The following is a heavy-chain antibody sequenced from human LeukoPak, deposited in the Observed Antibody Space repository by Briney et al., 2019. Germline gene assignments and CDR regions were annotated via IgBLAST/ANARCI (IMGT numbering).Heavy chain of an antibody. J-gene: IGHJ3*02. CDR2: ISSTRSSYI. V-gene: IGHV3-21*01. D-gene: IGHD4-17*01. Sequence: GGSLRLSCAASGFTYSNDNMNWVRQAPGKGLEWVSSISSTRSSYIYYAESVKGRFTISRDNAKHALYLQMSSLRAEDTAVYYCARDWTTVTFPDAFDIWGQGTMVTVSS. CDR1: GFTYSNDN. CDR3: ARDWTTVTFPDAFDI.